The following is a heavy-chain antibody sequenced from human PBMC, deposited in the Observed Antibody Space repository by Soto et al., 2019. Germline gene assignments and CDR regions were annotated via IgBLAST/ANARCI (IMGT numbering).Heavy chain of an antibody. CDR2: IIPIFGTA. D-gene: IGHD6-19*01. CDR3: ARGGSSGWSFGY. CDR1: GGAFSSYA. V-gene: IGHV1-69*06. Sequence: SVKVSCKASGGAFSSYAISWVRQAPGQGLEWMGGIIPIFGTANYAQKFQGRVTITADKSTSTAYMELSSLRSEDTAVYYCARGGSSGWSFGYWGQGTLVTVSS. J-gene: IGHJ4*02.